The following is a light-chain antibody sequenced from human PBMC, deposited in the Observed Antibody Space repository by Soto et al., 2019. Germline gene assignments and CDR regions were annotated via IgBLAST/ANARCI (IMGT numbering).Light chain of an antibody. V-gene: IGKV1-5*03. CDR2: KAS. CDR1: QSISSW. Sequence: DIQMTQSPSTLSASVGDRVTITCRASQSISSWLAWYQQKPGKAPKLLIYKASSLESGAPSRFSGSGSGTEFTLTISSLQPDDSATYYCQQYSSYWTLGQGTKVDIK. CDR3: QQYSSYWT. J-gene: IGKJ1*01.